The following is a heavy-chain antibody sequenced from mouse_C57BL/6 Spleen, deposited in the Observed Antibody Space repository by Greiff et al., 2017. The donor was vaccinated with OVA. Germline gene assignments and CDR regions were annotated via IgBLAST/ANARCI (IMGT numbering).Heavy chain of an antibody. D-gene: IGHD2-1*01. J-gene: IGHJ1*03. CDR2: INPNNGGT. CDR1: GYTFTDYY. Sequence: VQLQQSGPELVKPGASVKISCKASGYTFTDYYMNWVKKSHGKSLEWIGDINPNNGGTSYNQKFKGKATLTVDKSSSPAYMELRSLTSEDSAVYYNARDGNCGKWYFDVKGTGTTVTVSS. CDR3: ARDGNCGKWYFDV. V-gene: IGHV1-26*01.